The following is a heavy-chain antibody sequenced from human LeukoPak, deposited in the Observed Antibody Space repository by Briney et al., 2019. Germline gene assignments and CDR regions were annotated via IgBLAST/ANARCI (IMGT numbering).Heavy chain of an antibody. CDR2: ISYDGSNK. V-gene: IGHV3-30*04. D-gene: IGHD3-10*01. Sequence: GGSLRLSCAASGFTFSSYAMHWVRQAPGKGLVWVAVISYDGSNKYYADSVKGRFTISRDNSKNTLYLQMNSLRAEDTAVYYCARDGSWIRPDENFDYWGQGTLVTVSS. CDR3: ARDGSWIRPDENFDY. CDR1: GFTFSSYA. J-gene: IGHJ4*02.